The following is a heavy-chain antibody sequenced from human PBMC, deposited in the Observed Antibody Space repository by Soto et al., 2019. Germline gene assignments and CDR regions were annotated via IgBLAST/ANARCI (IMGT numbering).Heavy chain of an antibody. V-gene: IGHV1-24*01. J-gene: IGHJ5*02. Sequence: AASVKVSCKVSGYTLTELSMHWVRQAPGKGLEWMGGFDPEDGETIYAQKFQGRVTMTEDTSTETAYMELSSLRSEDTAVYYCAGCYYDSRGADSHDSWFDPWGQGTLVTVSS. D-gene: IGHD3-22*01. CDR3: AGCYYDSRGADSHDSWFDP. CDR2: FDPEDGET. CDR1: GYTLTELS.